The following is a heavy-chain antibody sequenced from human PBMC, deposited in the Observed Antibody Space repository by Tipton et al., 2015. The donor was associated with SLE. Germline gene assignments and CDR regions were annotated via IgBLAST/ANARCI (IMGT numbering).Heavy chain of an antibody. D-gene: IGHD6-19*01. J-gene: IGHJ4*02. CDR2: IYYSGST. CDR1: GGSISSSSYF. V-gene: IGHV4-39*07. Sequence: TLSLTCTVSGGSISSSSYFWGWIRQPPGKGLEWIGSIYYSGSTYYNPSLKSRVTISVDTSKNQFSLKLSSVTAADTAVYYCALGAVAGLFDYWGQGTLVAVSS. CDR3: ALGAVAGLFDY.